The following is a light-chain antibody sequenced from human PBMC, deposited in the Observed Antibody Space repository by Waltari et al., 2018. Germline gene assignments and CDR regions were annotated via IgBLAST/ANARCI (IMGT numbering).Light chain of an antibody. CDR3: CSYVGLGIYV. J-gene: IGLJ1*01. CDR2: EVT. CDR1: SSDVGTYIL. V-gene: IGLV2-23*02. Sequence: QSGLTQPASVSGSPGQSITISCTGTSSDVGTYILSSWYQQYPGKAPQLMVYEVTKRASGVSDRFSGSKSGNTASLTIHGLQSEDEADYYCCSYVGLGIYVFGSGTKVTVL.